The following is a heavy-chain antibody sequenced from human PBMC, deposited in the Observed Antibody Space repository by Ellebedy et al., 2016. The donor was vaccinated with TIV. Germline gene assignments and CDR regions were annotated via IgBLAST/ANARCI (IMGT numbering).Heavy chain of an antibody. D-gene: IGHD6-19*01. CDR2: IQYDESDK. CDR3: AMTNGWQYFQR. Sequence: GESLKISCAASGFTFRSYGMYWVRQAPGKGLEWAAFIQYDESDKHYTDSVKGRFTISRDNAKNTLYLQMNSLRAEDTAVYYCAMTNGWQYFQRWGQGTLVTVSS. CDR1: GFTFRSYG. J-gene: IGHJ1*01. V-gene: IGHV3-30*02.